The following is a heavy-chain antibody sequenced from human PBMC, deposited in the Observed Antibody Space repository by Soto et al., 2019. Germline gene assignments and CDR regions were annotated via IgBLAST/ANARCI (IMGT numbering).Heavy chain of an antibody. D-gene: IGHD3-10*01. CDR2: ISSSGSTI. V-gene: IGHV3-48*03. CDR1: GFTFSSYE. Sequence: GGSLRLSCAASGFTFSSYEMNWVRQAPGKGLEWVSYISSSGSTIYYADSVKGRFTISRDNAKNSLYLQMNSLRAEDTAVYYCAILPHLDYGSGIYYYGMDVCGQGTTVTVSS. CDR3: AILPHLDYGSGIYYYGMDV. J-gene: IGHJ6*02.